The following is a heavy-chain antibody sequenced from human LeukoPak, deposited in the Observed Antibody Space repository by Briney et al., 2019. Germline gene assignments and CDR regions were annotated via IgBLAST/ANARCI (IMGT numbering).Heavy chain of an antibody. CDR2: MNPNSGNT. J-gene: IGHJ4*02. Sequence: GASVKVSRKASGYTFTSYDINWVRQATGQGLEWMGWMNPNSGNTAYAQKFQGRATITRNTSISTAYMELSSLRSEDTAIYYCAREDYYDSGSSDYWGQGTLVTVSS. CDR3: AREDYYDSGSSDY. V-gene: IGHV1-8*03. CDR1: GYTFTSYD. D-gene: IGHD3-22*01.